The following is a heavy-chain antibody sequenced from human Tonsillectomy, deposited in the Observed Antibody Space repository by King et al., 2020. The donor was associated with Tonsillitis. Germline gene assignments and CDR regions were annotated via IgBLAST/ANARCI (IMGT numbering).Heavy chain of an antibody. CDR3: ARILIAVAGTDYYYYGMDV. J-gene: IGHJ6*02. Sequence: VQLVESGGGLVKPGGSLRLSCAASGFTFSDYYMSWIRQAPGKGLEWVSYSSSSGSTIYYADSVKGRFTISRDNAKNSLYLQMNSLRAEETAVYYCARILIAVAGTDYYYYGMDVWGQGTTVTVSS. CDR1: GFTFSDYY. CDR2: SSSSGSTI. D-gene: IGHD6-19*01. V-gene: IGHV3-11*01.